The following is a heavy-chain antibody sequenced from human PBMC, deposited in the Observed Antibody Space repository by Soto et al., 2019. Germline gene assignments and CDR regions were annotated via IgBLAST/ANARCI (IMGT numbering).Heavy chain of an antibody. CDR3: ARDSGPLPYYYYGMDV. CDR1: GGSISSYY. V-gene: IGHV4-4*07. CDR2: IYTSGST. J-gene: IGHJ6*02. Sequence: PSETLSLTCTVSGGSISSYYWSWIRQPAGKGLEWIGRIYTSGSTNYNPSLKSRVTMSVDTSKNQFSLKLGSVTAADTAVYYCARDSGPLPYYYYGMDVWGQGTTVTVSS.